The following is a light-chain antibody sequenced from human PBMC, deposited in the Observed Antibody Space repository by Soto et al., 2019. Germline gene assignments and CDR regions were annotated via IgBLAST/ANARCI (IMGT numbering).Light chain of an antibody. CDR1: SSDVGANNY. CDR2: EVN. Sequence: QSALTQPPSASGSPGQSVTISCTGTSSDVGANNYVCWYQQHPGKAPKLMIYEVNKRPSGVPDRFSGPKSGNTASLTVSGLQAGDEADYYCRSFAANDNVVFGGGTKLTVL. J-gene: IGLJ3*02. CDR3: RSFAANDNVV. V-gene: IGLV2-8*01.